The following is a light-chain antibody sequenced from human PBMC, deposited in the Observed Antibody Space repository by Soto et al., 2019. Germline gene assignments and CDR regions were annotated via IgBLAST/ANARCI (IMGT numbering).Light chain of an antibody. Sequence: QSVLTQPASVSGSPGQSITISCTGTSSDVGGYNYVSWYQHHPGKAPKLMIYEVSNRPSGVSNRFSGSKSGNTASLTISGLHAEDEADYYCSSYTSSRTYVFGTGTKVTVL. V-gene: IGLV2-14*01. CDR1: SSDVGGYNY. CDR2: EVS. CDR3: SSYTSSRTYV. J-gene: IGLJ1*01.